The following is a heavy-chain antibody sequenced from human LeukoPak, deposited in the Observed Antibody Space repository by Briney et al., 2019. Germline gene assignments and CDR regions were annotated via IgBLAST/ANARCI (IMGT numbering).Heavy chain of an antibody. V-gene: IGHV3-30*18. J-gene: IGHJ4*02. CDR1: GFTFSSYG. CDR2: ISYDGINK. D-gene: IGHD4-17*01. CDR3: ANLYGDSGLDY. Sequence: PGGSLRLSCAASGFTFSSYGMHWVRRPPGKGLGWVAVISYDGINKYHADSVKGRFTISRDNSKNTLYLQMNSLRAEDTALYYCANLYGDSGLDYWGQGTLVTVSS.